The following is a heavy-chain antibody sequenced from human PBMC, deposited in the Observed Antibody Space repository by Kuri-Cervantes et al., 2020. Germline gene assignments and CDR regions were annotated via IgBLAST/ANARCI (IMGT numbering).Heavy chain of an antibody. V-gene: IGHV1-3*01. CDR2: INAGNGNT. CDR1: GYTFTSYA. CDR3: ARGLSDCSSTSCYGWFDP. J-gene: IGHJ5*02. Sequence: ASVKVSCKASGYTFTSYAMHWVRQAPGQRLEWMGWINAGNGNTKYSQKFQGRVTITRDTSASTAYMELSSLRSEDTAVYYCARGLSDCSSTSCYGWFDPWGQGTLVTVSS. D-gene: IGHD2-2*01.